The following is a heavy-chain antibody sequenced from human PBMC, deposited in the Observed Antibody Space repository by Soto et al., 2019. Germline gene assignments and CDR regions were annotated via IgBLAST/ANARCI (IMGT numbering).Heavy chain of an antibody. CDR2: ISYGGGTT. J-gene: IGHJ4*02. CDR3: AKNPGYYYYSTGYNFDY. CDR1: EFTFSNYA. V-gene: IGHV3-23*01. Sequence: EVQLLESGGGLVQPGGSLRLSCAASEFTFSNYAMSWVRQAPGKGLEWVSAISYGGGTTYYADSVKGRFTISRDNSKNTLYLQMNSLRAEDTAVYYCAKNPGYYYYSTGYNFDYWGQGTLVTVSS. D-gene: IGHD3-22*01.